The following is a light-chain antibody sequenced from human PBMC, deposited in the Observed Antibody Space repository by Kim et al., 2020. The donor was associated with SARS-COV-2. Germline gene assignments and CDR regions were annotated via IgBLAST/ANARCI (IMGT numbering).Light chain of an antibody. CDR2: AAS. CDR3: QQYESPSYT. CDR1: QDISTY. Sequence: SASVGDRVTITGQESQDISTYLCWYQQKPGKAPKRLIYAASTLETGVPSRFSGRGSGTHFTFTISSLQPEDIATYYCQQYESPSYTFGQGTKLEI. V-gene: IGKV1-33*01. J-gene: IGKJ2*01.